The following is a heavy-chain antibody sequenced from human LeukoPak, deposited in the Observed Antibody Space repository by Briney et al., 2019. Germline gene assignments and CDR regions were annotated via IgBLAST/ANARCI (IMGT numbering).Heavy chain of an antibody. D-gene: IGHD2-2*01. V-gene: IGHV3-23*01. CDR1: GFSFTIYA. J-gene: IGHJ4*02. Sequence: DPGGSLRPSCAASGFSFTIYAMSWVRQAPGKGLEWVSAISPGGDTIYYLDSVKGRFTISRDNSKNTLYLQMNSLRAEDTAVYYCARRGRLVGRAPFDLWGQGTLVTVS. CDR3: ARRGRLVGRAPFDL. CDR2: ISPGGDTI.